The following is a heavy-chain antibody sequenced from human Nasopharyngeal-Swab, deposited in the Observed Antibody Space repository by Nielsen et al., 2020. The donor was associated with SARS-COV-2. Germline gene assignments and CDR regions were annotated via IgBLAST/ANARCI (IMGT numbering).Heavy chain of an antibody. CDR1: DGSISSYY. CDR2: IYSSGNT. CDR3: ARRYKLHPNGGNSGDALDI. D-gene: IGHD4-23*01. Sequence: SETLSLTCTISDGSISSYYWTWIRQPPGKGLEWIGYIYSSGNTNYNPSLKSRVTISVDTSKNQFSLKLNSVTAADTAVYYCARRYKLHPNGGNSGDALDIWGQGTLVTVSS. J-gene: IGHJ3*02. V-gene: IGHV4-59*01.